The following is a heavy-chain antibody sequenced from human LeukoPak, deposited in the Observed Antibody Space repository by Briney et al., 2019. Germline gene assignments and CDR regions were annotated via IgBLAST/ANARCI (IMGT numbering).Heavy chain of an antibody. CDR1: GFAFSNYA. Sequence: GGSLRLSCAASGFAFSNYAMNWIRQAPGKGLEWVSSLNHDTSYIYYADSVKGRFTISRDNAKSSLYLQMNSLGAEDTAVYYCGSALFGEGTYAFWGRGTLVTVSS. D-gene: IGHD3-16*01. V-gene: IGHV3-21*06. CDR3: GSALFGEGTYAF. J-gene: IGHJ1*01. CDR2: LNHDTSYI.